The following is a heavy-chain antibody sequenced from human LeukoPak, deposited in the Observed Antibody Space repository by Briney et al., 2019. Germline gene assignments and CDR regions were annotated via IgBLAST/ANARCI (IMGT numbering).Heavy chain of an antibody. V-gene: IGHV3-7*04. J-gene: IGHJ4*02. CDR2: ISQDGREQ. Sequence: QAGGSLRLSCAASGFTFSDYWMSWVRQAPEQGVEWVVKISQDGREQRFVDSVKGRFTISGDNAKNLLFLQMDRLRAEDTAVYYCAGGALDYWGPGTLVTVSS. CDR1: GFTFSDYW. CDR3: AGGALDY.